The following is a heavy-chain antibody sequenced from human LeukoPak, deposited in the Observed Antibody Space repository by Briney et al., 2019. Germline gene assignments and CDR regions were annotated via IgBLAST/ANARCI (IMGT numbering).Heavy chain of an antibody. V-gene: IGHV3-23*01. Sequence: GGSLRLSCAASGFTFSSYAMSWVRQAPGKGLEWVSAISGSGGSTYYADSVKGRFTISRDNSKNTLYLQMNSLRAEDTAVYYCAKLYDSSGYPLGYFDYWGQGTLVTVSS. CDR2: ISGSGGST. J-gene: IGHJ4*02. CDR3: AKLYDSSGYPLGYFDY. D-gene: IGHD3-22*01. CDR1: GFTFSSYA.